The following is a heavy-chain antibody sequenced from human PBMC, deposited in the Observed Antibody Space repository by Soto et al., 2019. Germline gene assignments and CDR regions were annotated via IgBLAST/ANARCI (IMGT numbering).Heavy chain of an antibody. V-gene: IGHV4-39*01. J-gene: IGHJ4*02. CDR3: VRHTPHATFGVPTPYFDH. CDR2: INYSGRT. D-gene: IGHD3-3*01. Sequence: QLQLQESGPGLVKPSETLSLTCTVSGGSINGGTYFWGWIRQPPGKGLEWIGSINYSGRTNYNPSLKSRVTVSADTSKNQFSLKLRSVTATDTAVYYCVRHTPHATFGVPTPYFDHWGQGTLVSVSS. CDR1: GGSINGGTYF.